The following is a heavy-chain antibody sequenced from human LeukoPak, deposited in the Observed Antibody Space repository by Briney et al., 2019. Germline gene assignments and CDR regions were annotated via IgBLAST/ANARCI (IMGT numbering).Heavy chain of an antibody. CDR1: GGSISSYY. CDR2: IYTSGSS. V-gene: IGHV4-4*07. CDR3: ARDILGYCSSTSCPTRWFDP. J-gene: IGHJ5*02. Sequence: KPSETLSLTCTVAGGSISSYYWSWIRQPAGKGLDWIGRIYTSGSSNYNPSVKSRVTMSVDTSKNQFSLKLSSVTAADTAVYYCARDILGYCSSTSCPTRWFDPWGQGTLVTASS. D-gene: IGHD2-2*01.